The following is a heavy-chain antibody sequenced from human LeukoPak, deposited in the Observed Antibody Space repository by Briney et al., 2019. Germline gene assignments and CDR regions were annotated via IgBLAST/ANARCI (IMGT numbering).Heavy chain of an antibody. D-gene: IGHD4-17*01. V-gene: IGHV3-21*01. CDR3: ARIAVTYTFDY. CDR2: ISYSSSYI. J-gene: IGHJ4*02. Sequence: GGSLRLSCAASGFTVSNNYMRWVRQAPGKGLEWVSSISYSSSYIYYADSVKGRFTISRDNAKNSLYLQMNSLRAEDTAVYYCARIAVTYTFDYWGQGTLVTVSS. CDR1: GFTVSNNY.